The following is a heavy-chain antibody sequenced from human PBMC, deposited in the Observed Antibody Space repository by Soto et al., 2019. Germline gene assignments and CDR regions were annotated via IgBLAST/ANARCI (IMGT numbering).Heavy chain of an antibody. D-gene: IGHD3-22*01. J-gene: IGHJ4*02. CDR3: DRDYYDISGYYTPFAY. CDR2: IIPIFGTA. Sequence: SVKVSCKASGGTFSSYAISWVRQAPGQELEWMGGIIPIFGTANYAQKFQGRCTITADESTSTAYMELSSLRSEHTAVYYCDRDYYDISGYYTPFAYWVQGSLVPVSS. V-gene: IGHV1-69*13. CDR1: GGTFSSYA.